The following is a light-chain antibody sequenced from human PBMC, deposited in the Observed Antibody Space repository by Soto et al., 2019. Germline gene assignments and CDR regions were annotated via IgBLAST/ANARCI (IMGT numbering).Light chain of an antibody. CDR3: MQSLQCRT. CDR2: LGS. CDR1: QSLLQSNGYNY. V-gene: IGKV2-28*01. Sequence: DIVMTQSPLSLPVTPGEPASISCRSSQSLLQSNGYNYLDWYLQKTGQSPQLMIYLGSNRASGGPDRLSGSGSGTDCTLKISRVEAEDVGVYYCMQSLQCRTFGQGTKLEI. J-gene: IGKJ2*01.